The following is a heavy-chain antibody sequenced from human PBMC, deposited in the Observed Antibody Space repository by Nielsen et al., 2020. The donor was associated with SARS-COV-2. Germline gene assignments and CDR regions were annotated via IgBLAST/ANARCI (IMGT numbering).Heavy chain of an antibody. J-gene: IGHJ4*02. CDR2: INPNGGST. D-gene: IGHD6-19*01. Sequence: ASVKVSCKASGYTFTSYFVHWVRQAPGQGLEWMGIINPNGGSTSSAQKFQGRVTMTRDTSTSTVYMEVSSLRSEDTAVYYCARDPAVTGHFDYWGQGTLVTASS. V-gene: IGHV1-46*01. CDR1: GYTFTSYF. CDR3: ARDPAVTGHFDY.